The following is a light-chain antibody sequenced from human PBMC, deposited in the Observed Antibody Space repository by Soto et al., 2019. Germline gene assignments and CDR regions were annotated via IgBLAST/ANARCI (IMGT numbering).Light chain of an antibody. CDR1: QSISSH. CDR2: AAS. CDR3: QQSYTTPVYT. V-gene: IGKV1-39*01. Sequence: DIQMTQSPSSLSASVGDRVTITCRASQSISSHLNWYQQKPGKAPKLLIYAASNLQSGVPSRFSGSGSGTEFTLTISSLQPEDFATYFCQQSYTTPVYTFGQGTKVDIK. J-gene: IGKJ2*01.